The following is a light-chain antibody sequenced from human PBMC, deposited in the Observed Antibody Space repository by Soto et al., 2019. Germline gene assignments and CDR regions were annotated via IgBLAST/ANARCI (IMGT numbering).Light chain of an antibody. J-gene: IGLJ1*01. CDR2: EVS. CDR1: SSDVGAYNY. V-gene: IGLV2-14*01. CDR3: SSYTSSSTPFV. Sequence: QSVLTQPASVSGSPGQSITISCTGTSSDVGAYNYVSWYQQHPGKAPKFMIYEVSNRPSGVSNRFSGSKSGNTASLTISGLQAEDEDDYYCSSYTSSSTPFVFGTGTKVTVL.